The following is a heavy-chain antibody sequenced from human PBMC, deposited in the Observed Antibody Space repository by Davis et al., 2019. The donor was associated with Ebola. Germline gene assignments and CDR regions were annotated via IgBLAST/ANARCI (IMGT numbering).Heavy chain of an antibody. D-gene: IGHD3-10*01. V-gene: IGHV1-46*01. CDR1: GYTFTTYY. CDR3: EREPAGPFDI. Sequence: ASVKVSCKASGYTFTTYYIHSVRQAPGQGLEWMGIINPSVGRTTYAQKFQGRVTMTRETSTSTVYMELSSLRSEDTAIYYCEREPAGPFDIWGQGTMVTVSS. J-gene: IGHJ3*02. CDR2: INPSVGRT.